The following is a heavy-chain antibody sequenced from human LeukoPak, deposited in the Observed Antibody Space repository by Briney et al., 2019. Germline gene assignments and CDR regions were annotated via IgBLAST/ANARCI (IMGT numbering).Heavy chain of an antibody. CDR2: ISTDSGST. Sequence: GGSLRLSCVMPGLTFSNYAMNWVRQAPGKELEWISDISTDSGSTYHIESVRGRFTISRDNSRSTLYLQMNSLRADDTGVYYCASGLYGGVFDNWGQGTLVTVSS. V-gene: IGHV3-23*01. CDR1: GLTFSNYA. CDR3: ASGLYGGVFDN. J-gene: IGHJ4*02. D-gene: IGHD4/OR15-4a*01.